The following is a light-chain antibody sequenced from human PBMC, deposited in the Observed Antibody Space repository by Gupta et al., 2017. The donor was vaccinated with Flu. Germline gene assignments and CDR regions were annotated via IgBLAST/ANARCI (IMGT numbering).Light chain of an antibody. Sequence: SPATLSVSPGERATLSCRASQSVSSSLAWYQQRPGQAPRLLISDASTRATGIPARFSGSGSGTEFTLTISSLQSDDYALYFCQQYADWPSFGGGTTVGIK. CDR3: QQYADWPS. CDR2: DAS. CDR1: QSVSSS. J-gene: IGKJ4*01. V-gene: IGKV3-15*01.